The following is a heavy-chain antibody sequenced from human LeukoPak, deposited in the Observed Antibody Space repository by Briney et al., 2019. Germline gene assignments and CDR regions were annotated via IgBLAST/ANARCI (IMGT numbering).Heavy chain of an antibody. J-gene: IGHJ4*02. Sequence: SETLSLTCTVSGGSISSSSYYWGWIRQPPGKGLEWIGSIYYSGSTYYNPSLKSRVTISVDTSKNQFSLKLSSVTAADTAVYYCARHDHLSSMGDTRSDCWGQGTLVTVSS. CDR3: ARHDHLSSMGDTRSDC. CDR1: GGSISSSSYY. D-gene: IGHD3-16*01. CDR2: IYYSGST. V-gene: IGHV4-39*01.